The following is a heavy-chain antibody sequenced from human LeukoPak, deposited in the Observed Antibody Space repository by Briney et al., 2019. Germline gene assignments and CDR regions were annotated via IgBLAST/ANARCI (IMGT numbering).Heavy chain of an antibody. D-gene: IGHD2-2*01. CDR3: ARGQYQLLNDAFDI. V-gene: IGHV4-4*07. CDR1: GGSISSYY. J-gene: IGHJ3*02. Sequence: SETLSLTCTVSGGSISSYYWSWIRQPAGKGLEWIGRIYTSGSTNYNPSLKSRVTMSVDTSKNQFSLKLSSVTAADTAVYYCARGQYQLLNDAFDIWGQGTMVTVSS. CDR2: IYTSGST.